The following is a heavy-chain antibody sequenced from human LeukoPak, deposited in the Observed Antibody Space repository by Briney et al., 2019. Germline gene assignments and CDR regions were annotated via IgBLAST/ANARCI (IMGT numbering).Heavy chain of an antibody. CDR3: ARDMHTTASGDYGLDY. D-gene: IGHD4-17*01. J-gene: IGHJ4*02. V-gene: IGHV3-11*01. CDR1: GFTFSDYY. Sequence: GGSLRLSCAASGFTFSDYYMSWIRQAPGKGLEWVSYISSSGSTIYYADSVKGRFTISRDNTKNSLYLQMNSVRAEDTAVYYSARDMHTTASGDYGLDYWGQGALVTVSS. CDR2: ISSSGSTI.